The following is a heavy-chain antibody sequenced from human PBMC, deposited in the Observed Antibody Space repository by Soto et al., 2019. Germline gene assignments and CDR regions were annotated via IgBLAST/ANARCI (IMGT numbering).Heavy chain of an antibody. V-gene: IGHV1-18*01. J-gene: IGHJ3*02. D-gene: IGHD3-10*01. CDR1: GYTFTSYG. CDR2: ISAYNGNT. CDR3: ARDVPLPYGSGSHDAFDI. Sequence: GASVKVSCKASGYTFTSYGINWVRQAPGQGLEWMGWISAYNGNTNYAQKLQGRVTMTTDTSTSTAYMELRSLRSDDTAVYYCARDVPLPYGSGSHDAFDIWGQGTMVTVSS.